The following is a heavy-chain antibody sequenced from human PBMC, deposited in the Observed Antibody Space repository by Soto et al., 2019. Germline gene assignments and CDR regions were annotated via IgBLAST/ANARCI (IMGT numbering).Heavy chain of an antibody. D-gene: IGHD1-26*01. CDR3: ARRGSGTYSIDY. CDR2: IWSDGRNK. Sequence: QVQLVESGGGVVQPGRSLRLSCAASGFTFSNYGMHWVRQAPGKGLEWVAVIWSDGRNKYYTDSVKGRFTVSRDNSKNTLYLQMNSLRVEDTAMYYCARRGSGTYSIDYWGQGTLVTVSS. V-gene: IGHV3-33*01. J-gene: IGHJ4*02. CDR1: GFTFSNYG.